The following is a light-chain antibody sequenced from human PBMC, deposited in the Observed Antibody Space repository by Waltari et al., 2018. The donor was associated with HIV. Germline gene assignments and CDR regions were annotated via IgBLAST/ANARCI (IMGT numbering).Light chain of an antibody. CDR1: SANIGNT. CDR2: RDN. V-gene: IGLV1-47*01. Sequence: QSVLTQPPSASGAPGQRVTISCSGSSANIGNTVYWYQQLPGTAPKVLIYRDNHRPSGVPDRFSGSRSGTSASLDVSGLRSEDEANYICAAWDDILSGWMFGGGTKLTVL. CDR3: AAWDDILSGWM. J-gene: IGLJ3*02.